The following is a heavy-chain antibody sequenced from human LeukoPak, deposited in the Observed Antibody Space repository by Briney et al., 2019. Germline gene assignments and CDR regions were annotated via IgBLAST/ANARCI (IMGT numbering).Heavy chain of an antibody. V-gene: IGHV3-21*01. D-gene: IGHD3-22*01. CDR1: GFSFRIFS. CDR3: ARVPGYYDSSGEGDP. Sequence: GGSLRLSCAASGFSFRIFSMYWVRQAPGKGLESISAITSSGNFIYYADSVRGRFTISRDNANNSLFLHMNSLRAEDTAVYYCARVPGYYDSSGEGDPWGQGTLVTVSS. CDR2: ITSSGNFI. J-gene: IGHJ5*02.